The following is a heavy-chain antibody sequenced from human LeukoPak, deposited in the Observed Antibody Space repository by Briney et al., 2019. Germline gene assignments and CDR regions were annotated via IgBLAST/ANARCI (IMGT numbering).Heavy chain of an antibody. D-gene: IGHD6-13*01. CDR3: ARDAFYLYDSGSWYPGALDI. Sequence: GGSLRLSCAASGFTFSDYYMSWIRQAPGKGLEWVSSISNGGSYTYYADSVKGRFTISRDNAKNSVYLQMNSLRAEDTAVYYCARDAFYLYDSGSWYPGALDIWGQGTMVTVSS. CDR2: ISNGGSYT. J-gene: IGHJ3*02. CDR1: GFTFSDYY. V-gene: IGHV3-11*06.